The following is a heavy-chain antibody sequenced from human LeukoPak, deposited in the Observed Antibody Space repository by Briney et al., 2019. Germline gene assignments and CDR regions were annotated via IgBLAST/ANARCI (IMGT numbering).Heavy chain of an antibody. D-gene: IGHD6-6*01. Sequence: SETLSLTCTVSGGSIINSGYYWGWIRQPPGQGLEWIANIYYTGNSNYNSSLKSRITISVDTSRNQFSLKLTSVTAADTAVYFCARYSSTWAFDYWGQGSLVTVSP. CDR2: IYYTGNS. CDR3: ARYSSTWAFDY. V-gene: IGHV4-39*01. J-gene: IGHJ4*02. CDR1: GGSIINSGYY.